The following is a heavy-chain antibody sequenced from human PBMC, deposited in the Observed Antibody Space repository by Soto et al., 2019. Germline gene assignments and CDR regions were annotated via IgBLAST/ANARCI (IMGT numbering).Heavy chain of an antibody. J-gene: IGHJ5*01. V-gene: IGHV3-23*01. D-gene: IGHD4-4*01. Sequence: LRLSCAASGFTFSSYAMNWVRQAPGKGLEWVSVISSSGDSTYYADSVKGRFTISRDNANNSVFLQLTSLRDDDTAVYYCARCRGPQTVTTGFDPWGQGTLVTVSS. CDR3: ARCRGPQTVTTGFDP. CDR1: GFTFSSYA. CDR2: ISSSGDST.